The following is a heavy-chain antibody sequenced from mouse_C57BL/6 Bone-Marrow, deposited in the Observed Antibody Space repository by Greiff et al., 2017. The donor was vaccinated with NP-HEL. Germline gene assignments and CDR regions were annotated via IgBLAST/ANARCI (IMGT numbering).Heavy chain of an antibody. J-gene: IGHJ2*01. Sequence: QVQLQQSGAELVKPGASVKMSCKASGYTFTTYPIEWVKQNHGKSLEWIGNFHPYNDDTEYNEKFKNKATLTVEKSSSTVYMELSRLTSEDSAVYYCARGGNDWYYLYYGGQGTTLTVTA. CDR2: FHPYNDDT. CDR1: GYTFTTYP. D-gene: IGHD2-2*01. V-gene: IGHV1-47*01. CDR3: ARGGNDWYYLYY.